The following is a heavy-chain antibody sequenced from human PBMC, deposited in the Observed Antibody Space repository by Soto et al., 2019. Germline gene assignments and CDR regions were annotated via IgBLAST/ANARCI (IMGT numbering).Heavy chain of an antibody. Sequence: SETLSLTCTVSGGSISSYYWSWIRQPPGKGLEWIGYIYYSGSTNYNPSLKSRVTISVDTSKNQFSLKLSSVTAADTAVYYCARFNSVPSFDYWGQGTLVTVSS. CDR2: IYYSGST. CDR1: GGSISSYY. D-gene: IGHD1-1*01. J-gene: IGHJ4*02. V-gene: IGHV4-59*08. CDR3: ARFNSVPSFDY.